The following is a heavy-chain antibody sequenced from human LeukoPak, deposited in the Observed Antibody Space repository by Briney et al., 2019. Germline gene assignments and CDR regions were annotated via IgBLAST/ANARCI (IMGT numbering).Heavy chain of an antibody. CDR2: IRYDGSNK. CDR1: GFTFSSYG. J-gene: IGHJ4*02. D-gene: IGHD3-10*01. Sequence: GGSLRLSCAASGFTFSSYGMHWVRQAPGKGLEWVAFIRYDGSNKYYADSVKGRFTISRDNSKNTLYLRMNSLRAEDTAVYYCAKDLEGSGSFNFDYWGQGTLVTVSS. CDR3: AKDLEGSGSFNFDY. V-gene: IGHV3-30*02.